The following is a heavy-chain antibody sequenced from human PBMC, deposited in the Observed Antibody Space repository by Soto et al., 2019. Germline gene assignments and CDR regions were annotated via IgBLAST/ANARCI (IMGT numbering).Heavy chain of an antibody. J-gene: IGHJ6*02. CDR1: GYSFTSYW. CDR3: ARLAGNGNYFYYGMDV. CDR2: IYPGDSDT. V-gene: IGHV5-51*01. Sequence: PGEPLKISCRGSGYSFTSYWSGWVIKMPGKGLEWMGIIYPGDSDTRYSPSFQGQVTISADKSISTAYLQWSSLKASDTAMYYFARLAGNGNYFYYGMDVWGHGTTVTVSS. D-gene: IGHD6-19*01.